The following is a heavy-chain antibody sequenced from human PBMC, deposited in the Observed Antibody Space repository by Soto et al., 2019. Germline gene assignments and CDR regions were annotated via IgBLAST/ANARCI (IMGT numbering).Heavy chain of an antibody. D-gene: IGHD6-13*01. Sequence: QVHLVQSGAEVKKPGSSVKVSCKASGGTFSNHAINWVRQAPGQGLEWMGRIIPIFSTTNYAQKFQGRVTFTADEPTITAYMEVSSLKHDDTAVYYCAREVAADGTFREDVFDIWGQGTLVTVSS. CDR1: GGTFSNHA. CDR2: IIPIFSTT. CDR3: AREVAADGTFREDVFDI. J-gene: IGHJ3*02. V-gene: IGHV1-69*12.